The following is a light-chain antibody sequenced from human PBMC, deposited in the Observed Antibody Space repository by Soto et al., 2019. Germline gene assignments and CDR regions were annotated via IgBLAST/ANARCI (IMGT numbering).Light chain of an antibody. J-gene: IGKJ1*01. Sequence: EIVLAQSPGTLSLSPGDRGTLACRTSQSVSDNYLAWYQQRPGQAPRLLIYGASTRASGIPARFRGSGSGTEFTLTISSLQSEDFAVYYCQQYDDWPPWTFGPGTKVDIK. CDR3: QQYDDWPPWT. CDR1: QSVSDN. V-gene: IGKV3-15*01. CDR2: GAS.